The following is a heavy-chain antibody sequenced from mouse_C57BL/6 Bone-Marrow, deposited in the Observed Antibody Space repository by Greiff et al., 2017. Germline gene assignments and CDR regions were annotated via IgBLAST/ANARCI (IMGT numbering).Heavy chain of an antibody. CDR2: ISYDGSN. Sequence: EVQLVESGPGLVKPSQSLSLTCSVTGYSITSGYYWNWIRQFPGNKLEWMGYISYDGSNNYNPSLKNRISITRDTSKNQFFLKLNSVTTEDTATYYCASAYDGYLAWFAYWGQGTLVTVSA. J-gene: IGHJ3*01. D-gene: IGHD2-3*01. CDR1: GYSITSGYY. V-gene: IGHV3-6*01. CDR3: ASAYDGYLAWFAY.